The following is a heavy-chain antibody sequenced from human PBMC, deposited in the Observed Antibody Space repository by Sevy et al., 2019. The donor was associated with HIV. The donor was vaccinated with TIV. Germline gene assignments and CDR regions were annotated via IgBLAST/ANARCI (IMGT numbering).Heavy chain of an antibody. CDR3: ERGKSGYGYGLDY. D-gene: IGHD5-18*01. Sequence: GGSLRLSCAASGFPVSSNYMSWVRQAPGKGLEWVSVMYSDGSTYHADSVKGRFTIYRDNSKNTLYLQMNSLRVEDTAVYYCERGKSGYGYGLDYWGQGTLVTVSS. J-gene: IGHJ4*02. V-gene: IGHV3-66*01. CDR2: MYSDGST. CDR1: GFPVSSNY.